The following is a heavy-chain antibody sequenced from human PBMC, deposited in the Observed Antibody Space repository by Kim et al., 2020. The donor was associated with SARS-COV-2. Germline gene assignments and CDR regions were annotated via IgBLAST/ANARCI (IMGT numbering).Heavy chain of an antibody. Sequence: ASVKVSCKASGYTFTSYALHWVRQAPGQRLEWMGWINAGNGDTKYSQQFQGRVTITRDTSASTVYMELSSLRSEDTTVYYCARAADYVWALPEDYWGQGTLVTVSS. CDR3: ARAADYVWALPEDY. D-gene: IGHD3-16*01. CDR2: INAGNGDT. V-gene: IGHV1-3*01. CDR1: GYTFTSYA. J-gene: IGHJ4*02.